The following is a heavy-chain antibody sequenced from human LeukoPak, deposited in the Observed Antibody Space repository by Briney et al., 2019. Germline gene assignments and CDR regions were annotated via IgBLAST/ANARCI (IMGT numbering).Heavy chain of an antibody. CDR3: ARHSSGWYYFDY. CDR2: IYYSGST. D-gene: IGHD6-19*01. J-gene: IGHJ4*02. CDR1: GGFISSSSYY. V-gene: IGHV4-39*01. Sequence: TSETLSLTCTVSGGFISSSSYYWGWIRQPPGKGLEWIGSIYYSGSTYYNPSLKSRVTISVDTSKNQFSLKLSSVTAADTAVYYCARHSSGWYYFDYWGQGTLVTVSS.